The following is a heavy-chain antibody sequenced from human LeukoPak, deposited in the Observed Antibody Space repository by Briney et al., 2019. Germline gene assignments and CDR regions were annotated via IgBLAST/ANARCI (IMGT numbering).Heavy chain of an antibody. CDR2: ISAYNGNT. Sequence: GASVKVSCKASGYTFTSYGISWVRQAPGQGLEWMGWISAYNGNTNYAQKLQGRVTMTTDTSTSTAYMELRSLRSDDTAVYYCAEDRYSSSSPLYYYYGMDVWGQGTTVTVSS. CDR3: AEDRYSSSSPLYYYYGMDV. CDR1: GYTFTSYG. D-gene: IGHD6-6*01. J-gene: IGHJ6*02. V-gene: IGHV1-18*01.